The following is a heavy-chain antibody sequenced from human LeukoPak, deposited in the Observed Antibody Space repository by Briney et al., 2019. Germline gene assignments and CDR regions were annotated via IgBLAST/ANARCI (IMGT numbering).Heavy chain of an antibody. CDR2: IKQDGSEK. D-gene: IGHD4-11*01. V-gene: IGHV3-7*01. Sequence: PGGSLRLSCAASGFTFSSYWMSWVRQAPGKGLEWVANIKQDGSEKYYVDPVKGRFTISRDNAQNSLYLQMNSLRTEDTAVYFCARALTTGYYFDYWGQGTLVTVSS. J-gene: IGHJ4*02. CDR1: GFTFSSYW. CDR3: ARALTTGYYFDY.